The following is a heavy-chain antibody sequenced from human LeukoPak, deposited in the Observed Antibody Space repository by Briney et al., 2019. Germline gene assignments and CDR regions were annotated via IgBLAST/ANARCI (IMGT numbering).Heavy chain of an antibody. Sequence: ASVKVSYKASGGTFSSYSISWVRQAPGQGREWMGGIIPIFGTANYAQKFQGRVTITADESTSTAYMELSSLRSEDTAVYYCARDQSPYYGDYDLGAFDIWGQGTMVTVSS. J-gene: IGHJ3*02. D-gene: IGHD4-17*01. CDR3: ARDQSPYYGDYDLGAFDI. CDR1: GGTFSSYS. V-gene: IGHV1-69*13. CDR2: IIPIFGTA.